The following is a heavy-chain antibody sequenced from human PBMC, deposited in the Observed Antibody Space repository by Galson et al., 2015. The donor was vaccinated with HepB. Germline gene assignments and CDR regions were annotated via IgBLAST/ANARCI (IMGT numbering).Heavy chain of an antibody. D-gene: IGHD1-14*01. V-gene: IGHV3-15*01. J-gene: IGHJ4*02. CDR1: GFTFSNAW. Sequence: SLRLSCAASGFTFSNAWMSWVRQAPGKGLEWVGRIKSKTDGGTTDYAAPVKGRFTISRDDSKNTLYLQMNSLKTEDTAVYYCTTEVTRYNKKNLDYWGQGTLVTVSS. CDR2: IKSKTDGGTT. CDR3: TTEVTRYNKKNLDY.